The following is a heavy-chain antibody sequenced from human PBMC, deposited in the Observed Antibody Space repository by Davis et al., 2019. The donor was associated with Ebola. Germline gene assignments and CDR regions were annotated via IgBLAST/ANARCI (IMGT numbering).Heavy chain of an antibody. Sequence: PGGSLRLSCAASGFTFSSYWMHWVRQAPGKGLVWVSRINSDGSSTSYADSVKGRFTISRDNAKNTLYLQMNSLRAEDTAVYYCARDGRQEYYDFWSGYSTYNYYMDVWGKGTTVTVS. CDR3: ARDGRQEYYDFWSGYSTYNYYMDV. CDR2: INSDGSST. CDR1: GFTFSSYW. V-gene: IGHV3-74*01. D-gene: IGHD3-3*01. J-gene: IGHJ6*03.